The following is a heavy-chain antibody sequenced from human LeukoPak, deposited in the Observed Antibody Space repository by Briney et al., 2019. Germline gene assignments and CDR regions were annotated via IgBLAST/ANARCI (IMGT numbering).Heavy chain of an antibody. D-gene: IGHD3-22*01. V-gene: IGHV3-23*01. CDR3: ARGDDSGYYDYFDY. CDR2: ISGSAGNT. CDR1: GFTFSSYV. J-gene: IGHJ4*02. Sequence: GGSLRLSCAASGFTFSSYVMSWVRQAPGKGLEWVSAISGSAGNTYYAASVKGRFTISRDFSKNTVFLHMNSLRAEDTAMYYCARGDDSGYYDYFDYWGQGALVTVSS.